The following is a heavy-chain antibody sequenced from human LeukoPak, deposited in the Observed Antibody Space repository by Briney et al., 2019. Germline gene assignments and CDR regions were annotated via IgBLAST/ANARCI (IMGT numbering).Heavy chain of an antibody. V-gene: IGHV4-39*02. CDR3: ARRVKPGFTDY. D-gene: IGHD2-21*01. J-gene: IGHJ4*02. Sequence: SETLSLTCTVSGGSISSNTYYWDWIRQPPGKGLECIGSIYDGGSTYYNPSLKSRVIISVDTSKTHSSLKLSSVTAPDTAVFYCARRVKPGFTDYWGQGTLVTVSS. CDR2: IYDGGST. CDR1: GGSISSNTYY.